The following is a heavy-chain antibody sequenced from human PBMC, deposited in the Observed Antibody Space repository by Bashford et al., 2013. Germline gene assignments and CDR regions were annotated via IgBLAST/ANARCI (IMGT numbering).Heavy chain of an antibody. Sequence: ASVKVSCKASGGTFSSYAISWVRQAPGQGLEWMGWISADTGNTRYAQKLQGRVTMTTDTSTSTTYMELSSLRSEDTAVYYCVRGGDSSGYEHSDNWGQGTLVTVSS. D-gene: IGHD5-12*01. V-gene: IGHV1-18*01. J-gene: IGHJ4*02. CDR2: ISADTGNT. CDR3: VRGGDSSGYEHSDN. CDR1: GGTFSSYA.